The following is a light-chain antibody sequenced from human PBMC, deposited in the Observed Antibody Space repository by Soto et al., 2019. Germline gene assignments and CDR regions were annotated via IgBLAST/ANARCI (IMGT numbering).Light chain of an antibody. CDR2: GAS. CDR1: QSVSSK. Sequence: EIVLTQSPGTLSVSPGERATLSCRGSQSVSSKLAWYQQKPGQAPRLLFYGASTGATGIPARFSGSGSETEFTLSISSLQSEDFAVYYCQQYNNWPGTFGQGTKVEIK. V-gene: IGKV3-15*01. J-gene: IGKJ1*01. CDR3: QQYNNWPGT.